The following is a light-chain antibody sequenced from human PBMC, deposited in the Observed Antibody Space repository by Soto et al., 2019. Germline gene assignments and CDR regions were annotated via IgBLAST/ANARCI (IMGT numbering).Light chain of an antibody. J-gene: IGKJ1*01. Sequence: IMVTQYPDTVSVSRVERATISGGASQSVSSNLAWYQQKPGQAPRLLIYGASTRATGIPARFSGSGSGTEFTLTISSLQSEDFAIYYCQQYNTWPPVTFGQGTKVDI. CDR3: QQYNTWPPVT. CDR2: GAS. CDR1: QSVSSN. V-gene: IGKV3-15*01.